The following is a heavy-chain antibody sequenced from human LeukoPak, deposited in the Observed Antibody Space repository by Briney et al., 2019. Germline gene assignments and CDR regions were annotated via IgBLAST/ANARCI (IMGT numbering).Heavy chain of an antibody. V-gene: IGHV4-59*01. CDR2: SHKSGST. CDR3: VRATNVLLWFGELAGDAFDI. CDR1: GGSISNYY. D-gene: IGHD3-10*01. Sequence: PSETLSLTCTVSGGSISNYYWTWIRQSPGKILEWIGCSHKSGSTHYNPSLRSRVSISVDTSKNQFSLKLSSVTAADTAVYYCVRATNVLLWFGELAGDAFDIWGQGTMVTVSS. J-gene: IGHJ3*02.